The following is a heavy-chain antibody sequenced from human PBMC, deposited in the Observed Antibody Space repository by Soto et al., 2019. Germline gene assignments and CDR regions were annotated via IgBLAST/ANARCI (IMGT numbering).Heavy chain of an antibody. V-gene: IGHV3-23*01. D-gene: IGHD4-17*01. CDR1: GFTFSSYA. CDR2: ISGSGGST. Sequence: GGSLRLSCAASGFTFSSYAMSWVRQAPGKGLEWVSAISGSGGSTYYADSAKGRFTISRDNSKNTLYLQMNSLRAEDTAVYYCARDDYGDYLHYYGMDVWGQGTPVTVS. CDR3: ARDDYGDYLHYYGMDV. J-gene: IGHJ6*02.